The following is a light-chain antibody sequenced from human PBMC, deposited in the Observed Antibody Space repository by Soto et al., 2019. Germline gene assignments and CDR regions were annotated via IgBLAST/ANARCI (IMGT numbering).Light chain of an antibody. CDR2: DAS. Sequence: ENVLTQSPATLSLSPGEGATLSCRASQIVSSYLAWYQQKPGQAPRLLIYDASNRATGIPVRFSGSGSGTDFTLTISSLEPEDFGVYYCQQRSNWPLTFGGGTKVDIK. CDR3: QQRSNWPLT. J-gene: IGKJ4*01. V-gene: IGKV3-11*01. CDR1: QIVSSY.